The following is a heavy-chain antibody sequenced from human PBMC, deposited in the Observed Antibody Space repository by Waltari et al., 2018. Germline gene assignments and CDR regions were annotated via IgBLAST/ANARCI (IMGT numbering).Heavy chain of an antibody. CDR2: IYSGGST. V-gene: IGHV3-66*02. CDR3: ASGALVGLYSSGAFDI. D-gene: IGHD6-25*01. Sequence: EVQLVESGGGLVQPGGSLRLSCAASGFTVSSNYMSWVRQAPGKGLEWVSVIYSGGSTYYADSVKGRFTSSRDNSKNTLYLQMNSLRAEDTAVYYCASGALVGLYSSGAFDIWGQGTMVTVSS. CDR1: GFTVSSNY. J-gene: IGHJ3*02.